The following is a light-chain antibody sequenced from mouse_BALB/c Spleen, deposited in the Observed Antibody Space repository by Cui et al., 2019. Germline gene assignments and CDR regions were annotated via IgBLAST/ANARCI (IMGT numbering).Light chain of an antibody. CDR2: STS. J-gene: IGKJ1*01. V-gene: IGKV4-80*01. Sequence: QLVLTQSPAIMSASLGEEHTLTRSASSSVRYIHWYQQKSGTSPKLLIYSTSNLASGVPSRFSGSGSGTFYSLTISSVEAEDAADYYCHQWSSYPWTFGGGTKLEIK. CDR1: SSVRY. CDR3: HQWSSYPWT.